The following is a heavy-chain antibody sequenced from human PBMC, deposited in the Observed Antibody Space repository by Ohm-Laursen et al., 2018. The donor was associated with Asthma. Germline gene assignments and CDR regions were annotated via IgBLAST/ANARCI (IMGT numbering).Heavy chain of an antibody. Sequence: GSLRLSCAASGFTFSTYWMHWVRQAPGKGLVWVSRVYGDGSNTIYADSVKGRFTISRDNAKNSLYLQMNSLRAEDTALYYCAKDIGLRFLEGPLGFWGQGTLVTVSS. CDR3: AKDIGLRFLEGPLGF. CDR2: VYGDGSNT. V-gene: IGHV3-74*01. J-gene: IGHJ4*02. D-gene: IGHD3-3*01. CDR1: GFTFSTYW.